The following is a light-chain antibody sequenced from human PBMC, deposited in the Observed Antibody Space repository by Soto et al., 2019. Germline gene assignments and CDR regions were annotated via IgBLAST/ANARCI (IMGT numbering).Light chain of an antibody. J-gene: IGKJ1*01. CDR2: DSS. CDR3: QQYGRSPWT. CDR1: QSVSSSY. Sequence: EIVLTQSPATLSLSPGERATLSCRASQSVSSSYLAWYQQKPGQAPRLLIYDSSSRATGIPDRFSGSGSGTDFTLIISRLEPEDFAVYYCQQYGRSPWTFGQGTKVDIK. V-gene: IGKV3-20*01.